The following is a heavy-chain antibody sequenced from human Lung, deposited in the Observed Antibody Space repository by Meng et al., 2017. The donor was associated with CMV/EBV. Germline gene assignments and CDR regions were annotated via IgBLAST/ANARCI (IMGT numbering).Heavy chain of an antibody. CDR1: GGSISSSSYY. CDR2: IYYSGST. V-gene: IGHV4-39*07. Sequence: SETLSLTCTVSGGSISSSSYYWGWIRQPPGKGLEWIGSIYYSGSTYYNPSLKSRVTISVDTSKNQFSLKLSPVTAEDTAVYYCARGEGYQLLLSGPWGQGTLVTVSS. J-gene: IGHJ5*02. D-gene: IGHD2-2*01. CDR3: ARGEGYQLLLSGP.